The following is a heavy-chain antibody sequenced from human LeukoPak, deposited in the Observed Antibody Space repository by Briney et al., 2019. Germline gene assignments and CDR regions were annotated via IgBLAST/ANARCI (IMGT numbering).Heavy chain of an antibody. J-gene: IGHJ4*02. V-gene: IGHV4-38-2*01. D-gene: IGHD5-24*01. CDR1: GYSISSGYY. CDR2: IYHSGSN. CDR3: ARRDGYNGEFDY. Sequence: PSETLSLTCAVPGYSISSGYYWAWIRQPPGKGLEWIGSIYHSGSNYYNPSLKSRVTISIDTSKNQFSLKLTSVTAADTAVYYCARRDGYNGEFDYWGQGTLVTVSS.